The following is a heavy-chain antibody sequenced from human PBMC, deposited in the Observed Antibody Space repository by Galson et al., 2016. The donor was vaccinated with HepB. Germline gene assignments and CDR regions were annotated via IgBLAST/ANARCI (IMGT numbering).Heavy chain of an antibody. CDR2: IDWDDDE. CDR1: GFSLSTTGMR. J-gene: IGHJ4*02. CDR3: ARIRRDTSGYPIDY. D-gene: IGHD3-22*01. Sequence: PALVKPTQTLTLTCTFSGFSLSTTGMRVSWFRQSPGKALEWLALIDWDDDENYNTSLKTRLTISKDTSKNQVVLTMTNMDPVDTATYYCARIRRDTSGYPIDYWGQGTLVTVSS. V-gene: IGHV2-70*01.